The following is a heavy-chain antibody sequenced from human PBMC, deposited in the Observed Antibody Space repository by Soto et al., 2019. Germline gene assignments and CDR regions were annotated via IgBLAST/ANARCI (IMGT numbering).Heavy chain of an antibody. CDR3: ASLGSGYSNAFDI. D-gene: IGHD3-22*01. CDR2: IHHSGST. V-gene: IGHV4-59*01. Sequence: PSGTLSVSCTVSGGSISSYYWSWIRQPPGKGLEWIGYIHHSGSTNYNPSLKSRVTISVDPTKNQISLKLSALTAADTAVYYCASLGSGYSNAFDIWGQGTMVTVSS. J-gene: IGHJ3*02. CDR1: GGSISSYY.